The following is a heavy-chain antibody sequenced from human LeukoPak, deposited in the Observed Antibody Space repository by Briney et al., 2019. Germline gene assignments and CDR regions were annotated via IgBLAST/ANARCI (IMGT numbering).Heavy chain of an antibody. CDR1: GYIFSDFY. Sequence: ASVKVSCKTSGYIFSDFYIHWVRQAPGQGLEWMGWTSPKNLGTNIARKFQHRVTMTLDTSISTAYLELSSLRSDDTALYYCTRAHWVGNYVFSRFDPWGQGTLVTVSS. V-gene: IGHV1-2*02. J-gene: IGHJ5*02. CDR3: TRAHWVGNYVFSRFDP. CDR2: TSPKNLGT. D-gene: IGHD3-10*02.